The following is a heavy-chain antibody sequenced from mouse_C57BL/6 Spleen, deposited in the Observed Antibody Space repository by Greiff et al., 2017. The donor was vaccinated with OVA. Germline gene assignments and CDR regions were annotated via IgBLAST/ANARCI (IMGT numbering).Heavy chain of an antibody. CDR1: GFTFSDYG. CDR3: AREGGLLQEYYFDY. V-gene: IGHV5-17*01. Sequence: EVQGVESGGGLVKPGGSLKLSCAASGFTFSDYGMHWVRQAPEKGLEWVAYISSGSSTIYYADTVKGRFTISRDNAKNTLFLQMTSLRAEETAMYYWAREGGLLQEYYFDYWGQGTTLTVSS. J-gene: IGHJ2*01. CDR2: ISSGSSTI. D-gene: IGHD2-3*01.